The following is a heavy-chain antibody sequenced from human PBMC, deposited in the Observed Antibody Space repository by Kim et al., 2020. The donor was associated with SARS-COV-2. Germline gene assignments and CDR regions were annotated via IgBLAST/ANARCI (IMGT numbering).Heavy chain of an antibody. CDR1: GYTFTSYA. J-gene: IGHJ5*02. Sequence: ASVKVSCKASGYTFTSYAMHWVRQAPGQRLEWMGWINAGNGNTKYSQKFQGRVTITRDTSASTAYMELSSLRSEDTAVYYCALSRGYMTMSWFDPWGQGTLVTVSS. CDR2: INAGNGNT. V-gene: IGHV1-3*01. CDR3: ALSRGYMTMSWFDP. D-gene: IGHD6-25*01.